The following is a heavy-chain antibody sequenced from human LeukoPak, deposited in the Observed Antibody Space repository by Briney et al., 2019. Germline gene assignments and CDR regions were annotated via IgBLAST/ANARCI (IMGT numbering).Heavy chain of an antibody. CDR2: IYHSGST. CDR1: GGSISSGGYS. V-gene: IGHV4-30-2*01. J-gene: IGHJ4*02. Sequence: TSETLSLTCAVSGGSISSGGYSWSWIRQPPGKGLEWIEYIYHSGSTYYNPSLKSRVTISVDRSKNQFSLKLSSVTAADTAVYYCARDRKYGSESLRRLDYWGQGTLVTVSS. CDR3: ARDRKYGSESLRRLDY. D-gene: IGHD3-10*01.